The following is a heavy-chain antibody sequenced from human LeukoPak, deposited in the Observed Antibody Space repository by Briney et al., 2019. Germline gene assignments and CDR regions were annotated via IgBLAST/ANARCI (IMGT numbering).Heavy chain of an antibody. CDR2: INHSGST. CDR3: ARDWMYDFWSGYYYYYYGMDV. V-gene: IGHV4-34*01. CDR1: GGSFSGYY. Sequence: PSETLSLTCAVYGGSFSGYYWSWIRQPPGKGLEWIGEINHSGSTNYNPSLKSRVTISVDTSKNQFSLKLSSVTAADTAVYYCARDWMYDFWSGYYYYYYGMDVWGQGTTVTVSS. J-gene: IGHJ6*02. D-gene: IGHD3-3*01.